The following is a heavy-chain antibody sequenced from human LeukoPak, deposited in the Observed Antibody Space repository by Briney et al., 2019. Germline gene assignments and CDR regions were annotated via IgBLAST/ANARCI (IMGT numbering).Heavy chain of an antibody. CDR3: ARGPRMVAMNGYAFDI. Sequence: SSETLSLTCTVSGGSISSYYWSWIRQPPGKGLEWIGYIYYSGSTYYSPSLKTRVTISVDTSKNQFSLTLSSVTAADTAMYYCARGPRMVAMNGYAFDIWGPGTTVIVSS. CDR1: GGSISSYY. V-gene: IGHV4-59*01. J-gene: IGHJ3*02. CDR2: IYYSGST. D-gene: IGHD2-2*01.